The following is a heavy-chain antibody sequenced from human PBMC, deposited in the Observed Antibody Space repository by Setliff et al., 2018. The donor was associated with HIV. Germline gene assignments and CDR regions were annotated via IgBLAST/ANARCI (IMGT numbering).Heavy chain of an antibody. D-gene: IGHD3-10*01. CDR1: GFTVSGSY. J-gene: IGHJ3*02. Sequence: GVLRLSCAASGFTVSGSYMSWVRQAPGKGLEWVSTIYSDGSTYYAVSVKGRFTISRDNSKNTLYLQMNSLRAEDTAVYHCVKGLTGFPRDAFDMWGQGTMVTVSS. CDR3: VKGLTGFPRDAFDM. V-gene: IGHV3-53*01. CDR2: IYSDGST.